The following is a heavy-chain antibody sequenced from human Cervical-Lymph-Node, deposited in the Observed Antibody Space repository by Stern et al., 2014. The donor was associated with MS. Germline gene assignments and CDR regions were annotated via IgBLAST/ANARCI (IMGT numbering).Heavy chain of an antibody. D-gene: IGHD5-18*01. J-gene: IGHJ4*02. CDR2: ISYDGSNK. CDR3: ARDRSYGLFDY. Sequence: VHLVESGGGVVQPGRSLRLSCAASGFTFSSYAMHWVRKAPGKGLEWVAVISYDGSNKYYADSVKGRFTISRDNSKNTLYLQMNSLRAEDTAVYYCARDRSYGLFDYWGQGTLVTVSS. V-gene: IGHV3-30*01. CDR1: GFTFSSYA.